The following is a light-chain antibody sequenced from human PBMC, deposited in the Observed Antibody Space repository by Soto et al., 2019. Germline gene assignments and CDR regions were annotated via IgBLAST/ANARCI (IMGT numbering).Light chain of an antibody. V-gene: IGLV2-14*01. CDR2: EVS. J-gene: IGLJ1*01. CDR1: SSDVGIYNY. CDR3: CSFTSRRTHV. Sequence: QSALTQPASVSGSPGQSIAISCTGSSSDVGIYNYVSWYQQHPGKVPKLIIYEVSNRPSGVSNRFSGSKSGNTASLTISGLQAEDEADYYCCSFTSRRTHVFGTGTKVTVL.